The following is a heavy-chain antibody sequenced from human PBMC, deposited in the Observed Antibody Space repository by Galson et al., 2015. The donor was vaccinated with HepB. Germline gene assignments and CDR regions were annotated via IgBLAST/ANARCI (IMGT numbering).Heavy chain of an antibody. CDR2: IVLLFGAT. Sequence: SCKASGGSFNAYAFSWVRQAPGQGLEWMGGIVLLFGATNYTQKFRGRVTITADQSTSTVYMELSSLRSEDTALYYCARDRIYGFYFDYWGQGTLVIVSS. CDR1: GGSFNAYA. D-gene: IGHD3-3*01. J-gene: IGHJ4*02. CDR3: ARDRIYGFYFDY. V-gene: IGHV1-69*01.